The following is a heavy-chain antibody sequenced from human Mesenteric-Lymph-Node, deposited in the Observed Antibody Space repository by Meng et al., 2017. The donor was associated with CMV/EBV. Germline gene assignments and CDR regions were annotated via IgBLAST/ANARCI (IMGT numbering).Heavy chain of an antibody. CDR3: AKEIVAFGELFYFDY. V-gene: IGHV3-23*01. Sequence: GESLKISCAASGFTFSTYAMNWVRQAPGKGLEWVSAISSGGETTYYADSVRGRFTISRDNSKNTLYLQMNSLRAEDTAVYYCAKEIVAFGELFYFDYWGQGTLVTVSS. D-gene: IGHD3-10*01. CDR2: ISSGGETT. J-gene: IGHJ4*02. CDR1: GFTFSTYA.